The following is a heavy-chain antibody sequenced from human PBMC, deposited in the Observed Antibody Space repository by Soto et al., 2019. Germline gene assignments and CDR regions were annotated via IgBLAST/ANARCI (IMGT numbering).Heavy chain of an antibody. CDR3: AQAEVTVVTPYYFDY. CDR2: ISYDGSNK. Sequence: QVQLVESGGGVVQPGRSLRLSCAASGFTFSSYGMHWVRQAPGKGLEWVAVISYDGSNKYCADSVKGRFTISRDNSKNTLYLQMNSLRAEDTAVYYCAQAEVTVVTPYYFDYWGQGTLVTVSS. CDR1: GFTFSSYG. V-gene: IGHV3-30*18. J-gene: IGHJ4*02. D-gene: IGHD2-21*02.